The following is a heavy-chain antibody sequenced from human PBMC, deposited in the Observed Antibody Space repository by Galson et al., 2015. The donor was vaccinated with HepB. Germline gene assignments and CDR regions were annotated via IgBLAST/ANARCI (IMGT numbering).Heavy chain of an antibody. CDR2: IDPNSGAT. Sequence: SVKVSCKASGYIFTGYFIHWVRQAPGQGLEWMGWIDPNSGATYYARKFQGWATLTRDTSVTTASMDLRRLRSDDTAVYYCARLIAVAGTGGYYFDSWGQGTLVTVSS. J-gene: IGHJ4*02. V-gene: IGHV1-2*04. CDR1: GYIFTGYF. D-gene: IGHD6-19*01. CDR3: ARLIAVAGTGGYYFDS.